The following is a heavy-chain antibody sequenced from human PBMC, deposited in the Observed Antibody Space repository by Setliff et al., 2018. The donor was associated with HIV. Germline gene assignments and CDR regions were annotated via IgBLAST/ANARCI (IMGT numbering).Heavy chain of an antibody. CDR3: AKDLNSYGSNGISGIDY. V-gene: IGHV3-23*01. CDR2: ISASDVST. Sequence: PGGSLRLSCAASGFTFNNYAMSWVRQAPGKGLEWVSSISASDVSTYYIDSVKGRFTVSRDNSKNTLFLQMNSLRAEDTAVYYCAKDLNSYGSNGISGIDYWGQGTLVTVSS. J-gene: IGHJ4*02. CDR1: GFTFNNYA. D-gene: IGHD5-18*01.